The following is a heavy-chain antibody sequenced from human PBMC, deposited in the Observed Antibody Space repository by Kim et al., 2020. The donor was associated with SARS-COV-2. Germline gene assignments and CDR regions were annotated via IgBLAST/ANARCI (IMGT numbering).Heavy chain of an antibody. J-gene: IGHJ4*02. V-gene: IGHV4-39*01. Sequence: PKRRVTISVDTSKNQFSLKLSSVTAADTAVYYCASRITIFGVVQWGYFDYWGQGTLVTVSS. CDR3: ASRITIFGVVQWGYFDY. D-gene: IGHD3-3*01.